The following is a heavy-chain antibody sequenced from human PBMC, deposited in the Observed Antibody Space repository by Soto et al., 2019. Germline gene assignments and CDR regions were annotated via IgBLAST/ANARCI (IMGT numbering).Heavy chain of an antibody. CDR1: GDSIGSGNKY. CDR3: ARVPSPFDFYYAMDV. CDR2: ISSSGTT. Sequence: SETLSLACTVSGDSIGSGNKYWSWIRQAPGKGLEWIGYISSSGTTYYNPSLKSRLNMSLDTSQNQFSLKLNSVKAADTAVYFCARVPSPFDFYYAMDVWGQGTTVT. D-gene: IGHD3-16*01. V-gene: IGHV4-30-4*02. J-gene: IGHJ6*02.